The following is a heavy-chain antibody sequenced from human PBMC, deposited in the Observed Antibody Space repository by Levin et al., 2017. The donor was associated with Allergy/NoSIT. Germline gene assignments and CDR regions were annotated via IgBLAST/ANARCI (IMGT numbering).Heavy chain of an antibody. Sequence: GSLRLSCTVSGGSISTFYWSWIRQPPGKGLEWIGYIYYSGSTNYNPSLKSRVTISVDTSKNQFSLKLTSVTAADTALYYCARGGTVTSVSYWGQGTLVTVSS. J-gene: IGHJ4*02. CDR1: GGSISTFY. CDR2: IYYSGST. V-gene: IGHV4-59*01. D-gene: IGHD4-17*01. CDR3: ARGGTVTSVSY.